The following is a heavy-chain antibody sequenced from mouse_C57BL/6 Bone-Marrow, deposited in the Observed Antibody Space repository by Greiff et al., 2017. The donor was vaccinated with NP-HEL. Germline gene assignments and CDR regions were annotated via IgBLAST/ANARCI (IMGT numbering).Heavy chain of an antibody. Sequence: EVQLQQSVAELVRPGASVKLSCTASGFNIKNTDMHWVKQRPEQGLEWIGRIDPANGNTKYAPTFQGKATITADTSSNTAYLQLSSLTSEDTAIYYCARGRYSEGFDYWGQGTTLTVSS. CDR1: GFNIKNTD. V-gene: IGHV14-3*01. J-gene: IGHJ2*01. CDR3: ARGRYSEGFDY. CDR2: IDPANGNT. D-gene: IGHD2-12*01.